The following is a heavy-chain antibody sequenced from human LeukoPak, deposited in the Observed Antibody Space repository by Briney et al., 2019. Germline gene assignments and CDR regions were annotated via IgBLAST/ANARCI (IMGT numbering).Heavy chain of an antibody. Sequence: GGSLRLSCAASGFTFNDYAMYWVRQSPGRGLEWVALIRDDGSDTYHADSVKGRFTISRDKSKNTVFLRMNSLRGEDSAIYYCAKSDGHGTGYGFHIWGQGTMVTVSS. CDR1: GFTFNDYA. V-gene: IGHV3-30*02. CDR3: AKSDGHGTGYGFHI. J-gene: IGHJ3*02. D-gene: IGHD6-19*01. CDR2: IRDDGSDT.